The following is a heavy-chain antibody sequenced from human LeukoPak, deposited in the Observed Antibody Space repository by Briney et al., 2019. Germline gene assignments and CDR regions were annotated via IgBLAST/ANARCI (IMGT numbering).Heavy chain of an antibody. Sequence: GGSLRLSYAASGFSLSSYWMHWVRQAPGKGLVWVSRVSSDGTSTNYADSVKGRFTISRDNSKNTLYLQMNSLRAEDTAVYYCAILYGSGSYSDYWGQGTLVTVSS. CDR3: AILYGSGSYSDY. J-gene: IGHJ4*02. CDR2: VSSDGTST. D-gene: IGHD3-10*01. V-gene: IGHV3-74*01. CDR1: GFSLSSYW.